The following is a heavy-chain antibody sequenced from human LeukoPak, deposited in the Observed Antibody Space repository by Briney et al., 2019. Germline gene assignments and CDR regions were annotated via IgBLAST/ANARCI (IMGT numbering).Heavy chain of an antibody. Sequence: SQTLSLTCAISGDSVSSNSAAWNWIRQSPSRGLEWLGRTYYRSKWYNDYAVSVKSRITINPDTSKNQFSLQLNSVTPEDTAVYYCAKFRGSCSGGSCGAFDIWGQGTMVTVSS. J-gene: IGHJ3*02. D-gene: IGHD2-15*01. CDR3: AKFRGSCSGGSCGAFDI. V-gene: IGHV6-1*01. CDR2: TYYRSKWYN. CDR1: GDSVSSNSAA.